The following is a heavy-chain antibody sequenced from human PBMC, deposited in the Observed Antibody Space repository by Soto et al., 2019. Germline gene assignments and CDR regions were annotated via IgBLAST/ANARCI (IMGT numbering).Heavy chain of an antibody. D-gene: IGHD2-15*01. V-gene: IGHV4-39*01. Sequence: SETLSLTCTVSGGSITSSSYYWGWIRQPPGKGLEWIGLINYSGSIFHNPSLKSRVTISVDTSKNQFSLKLSSVTAADTAVYYCARREINRLRAFDSWGQGTLVTVSS. CDR1: GGSITSSSYY. CDR2: INYSGSI. CDR3: ARREINRLRAFDS. J-gene: IGHJ4*02.